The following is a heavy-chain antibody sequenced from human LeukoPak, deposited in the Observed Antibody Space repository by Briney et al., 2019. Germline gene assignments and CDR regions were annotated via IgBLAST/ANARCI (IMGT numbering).Heavy chain of an antibody. J-gene: IGHJ4*02. Sequence: GGSLRLSCAASGFTFSNYAMSWVRQAPGKRLEWVSAISNSGGSTYSTDSVKGRFTISRDNSKNTLYLQMNSLRAEDTAVYYCAKIPTDSSGSYFDYWGQGTLVTVSS. CDR2: ISNSGGST. D-gene: IGHD6-19*01. CDR3: AKIPTDSSGSYFDY. V-gene: IGHV3-23*01. CDR1: GFTFSNYA.